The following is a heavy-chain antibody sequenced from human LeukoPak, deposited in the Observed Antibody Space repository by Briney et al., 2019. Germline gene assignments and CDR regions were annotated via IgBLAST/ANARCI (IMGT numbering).Heavy chain of an antibody. V-gene: IGHV3-53*01. J-gene: IGHJ4*02. Sequence: PGGSLRLSCAASGFTVSTSYMNWVRQAPRKGLEWVSVIYGGGSTYYADYVRGRFTISRDNSKNTLYLQMNSLRAEDTALYFCARGYSSGWPDFWGQGTLVSVSS. CDR1: GFTVSTSY. D-gene: IGHD6-25*01. CDR2: IYGGGST. CDR3: ARGYSSGWPDF.